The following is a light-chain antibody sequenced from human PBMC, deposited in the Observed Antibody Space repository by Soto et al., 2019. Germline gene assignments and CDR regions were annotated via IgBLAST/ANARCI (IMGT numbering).Light chain of an antibody. Sequence: QSALTQPASGSGSPGQSITIFCAGTMRDIGAYNLVSWYQQHPGRAPQLIIYEVRNRPSGSSFRFSGSKSGNTASLTISGLQAEDEADYYCSSFTPRSSLIFGGGTKLTVL. V-gene: IGLV2-14*01. CDR3: SSFTPRSSLI. CDR1: MRDIGAYNL. J-gene: IGLJ2*01. CDR2: EVR.